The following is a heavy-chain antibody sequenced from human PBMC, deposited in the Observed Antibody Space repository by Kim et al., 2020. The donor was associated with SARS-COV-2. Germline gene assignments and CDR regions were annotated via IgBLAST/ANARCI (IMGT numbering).Heavy chain of an antibody. CDR1: GFTFSNAW. CDR2: IKSKTDGGTT. CDR3: TPEDYDYVWGSYRT. J-gene: IGHJ5*02. D-gene: IGHD3-16*02. V-gene: IGHV3-15*01. Sequence: GGSLRLSCTASGFTFSNAWMSWVRQAPGKGLEWVGRIKSKTDGGTTDYAAPVKGRFTISRDDSKNTLYLQMNSLKTEDIAVYYCTPEDYDYVWGSYRTWGQGTLVTVSS.